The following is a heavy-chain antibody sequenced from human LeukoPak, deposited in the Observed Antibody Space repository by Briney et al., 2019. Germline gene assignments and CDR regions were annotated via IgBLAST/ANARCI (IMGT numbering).Heavy chain of an antibody. CDR3: AKYYYGSGSYNALYYFDY. J-gene: IGHJ4*02. CDR1: GFTFSDYY. V-gene: IGHV3-11*06. CDR2: ISSSSSYT. Sequence: SGGSLRLSCAVSGFTFSDYYMSWIRQAPGKGLEWVSYISSSSSYTNYADSVKGRFTISRDNAKNSLYLQMNSLRAEDTAVYYCAKYYYGSGSYNALYYFDYWGQGTLVTVSS. D-gene: IGHD3-10*01.